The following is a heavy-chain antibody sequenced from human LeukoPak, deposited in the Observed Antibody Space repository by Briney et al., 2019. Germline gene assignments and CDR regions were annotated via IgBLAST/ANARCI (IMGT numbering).Heavy chain of an antibody. D-gene: IGHD3-22*01. CDR1: GGSFSGYY. Sequence: SETLSLTCAVYGGSFSGYYWSWIRQPPGKGLEWIGEINHSGSTNYNPSLKSRVTISVDTSKNQFSLKLSSVTAADTAVYYCARSKSYDSSGYYHFGDFDYWGQGTLVTVSS. CDR2: INHSGST. CDR3: ARSKSYDSSGYYHFGDFDY. J-gene: IGHJ4*02. V-gene: IGHV4-34*01.